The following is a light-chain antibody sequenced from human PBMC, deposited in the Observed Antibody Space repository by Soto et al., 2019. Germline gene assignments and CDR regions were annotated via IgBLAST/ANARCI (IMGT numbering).Light chain of an antibody. CDR2: DVS. J-gene: IGLJ1*01. V-gene: IGLV2-14*01. Sequence: QSALTQPASVSGSPGQSITISCTGTSSDVGGYNYVSWYQQHPGKAPKLMIYDVSNRPSGVSDRFSGSKSGNTASLTISGLQAEDVADYYCSSYTSSSTLAVFGTGTRVTVL. CDR1: SSDVGGYNY. CDR3: SSYTSSSTLAV.